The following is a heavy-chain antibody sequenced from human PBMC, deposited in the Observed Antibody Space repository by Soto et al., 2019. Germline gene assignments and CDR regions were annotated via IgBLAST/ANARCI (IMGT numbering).Heavy chain of an antibody. CDR3: ARAEETVLQSPGYGMDV. Sequence: ASVKVSCKASGYTFTGYYMHWVRQEPGQGLEWMGWINPNSGGTNYAQKFQGRVTMTRDTSISTAYMELSRLRSDHTAVSYCARAEETVLQSPGYGMDVCRPGPTVTASS. CDR2: INPNSGGT. D-gene: IGHD3-10*01. V-gene: IGHV1-2*02. CDR1: GYTFTGYY. J-gene: IGHJ6*02.